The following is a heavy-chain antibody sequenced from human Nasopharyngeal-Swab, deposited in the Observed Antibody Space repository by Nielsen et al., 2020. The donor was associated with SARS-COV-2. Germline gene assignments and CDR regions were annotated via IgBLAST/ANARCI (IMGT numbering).Heavy chain of an antibody. J-gene: IGHJ4*02. CDR1: GFRFTYAW. CDR2: ILSKKDGEKT. D-gene: IGHD2/OR15-2a*01. V-gene: IGHV3-15*01. CDR3: ITDQEYFDGGGMRVDF. Sequence: GGSLRLSCVGSGFRFTYAWMSWVRQAPGKGPEWVGRILSKKDGEKTDYAAPVKGRFTISRDDRKNTLYLQMSSLRIEDTGTYYCITDQEYFDGGGMRVDFWGQGTLVTVSS.